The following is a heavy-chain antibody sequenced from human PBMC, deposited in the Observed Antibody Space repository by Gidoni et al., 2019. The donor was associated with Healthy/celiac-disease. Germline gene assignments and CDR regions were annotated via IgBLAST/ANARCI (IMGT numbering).Heavy chain of an antibody. CDR1: GGTFSSYA. J-gene: IGHJ6*03. D-gene: IGHD3-10*01. CDR3: AIGTLGSGSFWISYYYYYMDV. V-gene: IGHV1-69*01. Sequence: QVQLVQSGAEVKKPGSSVKVSCKASGGTFSSYAIRWLRQAPGQGLAWVGGISPIFGTANYAQKFQGRVTITADESTSTAYMELSSLGSEDTAVYYCAIGTLGSGSFWISYYYYYMDVWGKGTTVTVSS. CDR2: ISPIFGTA.